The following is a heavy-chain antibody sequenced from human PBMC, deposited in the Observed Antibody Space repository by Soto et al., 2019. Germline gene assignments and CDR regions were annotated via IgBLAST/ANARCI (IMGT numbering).Heavy chain of an antibody. J-gene: IGHJ4*02. Sequence: QVQLVQSGAEVKKPGASVKVSCKASGYTFTSYGISWVRQAPGQGLEWMGWISAYNGNTNYAQKLQGRVTMTTDTAASTAYGERRSLRSDDTAVYYCARVGVWWQDVSGGSCSDYWGQGTLVTVSS. CDR3: ARVGVWWQDVSGGSCSDY. V-gene: IGHV1-18*01. CDR2: ISAYNGNT. CDR1: GYTFTSYG. D-gene: IGHD2-15*01.